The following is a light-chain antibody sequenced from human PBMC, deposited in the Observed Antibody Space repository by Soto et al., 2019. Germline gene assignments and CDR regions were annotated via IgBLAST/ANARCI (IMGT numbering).Light chain of an antibody. CDR3: MQALQTPSFG. CDR1: QSLLHSNGYNY. V-gene: IGKV2-28*01. J-gene: IGKJ3*01. CDR2: LGS. Sequence: DIVMNQSPLSLPVTPGEPASISCRSSQSLLHSNGYNYLDWYLQKPGQSPQLLIYLGSNRASGVPDRFSGSGSGTDFTLKISRVEAEDVGVYYCMQALQTPSFGFGPGTKVDIK.